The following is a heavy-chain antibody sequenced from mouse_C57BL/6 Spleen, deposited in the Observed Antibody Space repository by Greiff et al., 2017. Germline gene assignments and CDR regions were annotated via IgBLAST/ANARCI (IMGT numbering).Heavy chain of an antibody. CDR3: ARSVITTYAMDY. Sequence: QVQLQQFGPELVQPGASVKISCKASGYAFSSSWMNWVKQRPGKGLEWIGRIYPGDGDTNYNGKFKGKATLTADKSSSPAYMQLSSLTSEDSAVYFCARSVITTYAMDYWGQGTSVTVSS. CDR1: GYAFSSSW. J-gene: IGHJ4*01. CDR2: IYPGDGDT. V-gene: IGHV1-82*01. D-gene: IGHD1-1*01.